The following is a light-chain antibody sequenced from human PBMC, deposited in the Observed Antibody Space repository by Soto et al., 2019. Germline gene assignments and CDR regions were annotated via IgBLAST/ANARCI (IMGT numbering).Light chain of an antibody. CDR2: VAS. CDR3: QQYGTSPLT. V-gene: IGKV3-20*01. CDR1: QSVASNY. J-gene: IGKJ4*01. Sequence: IVLTHSPDTLPLSPGERATLSCRASQSVASNYLAWYQQKPGQAPRLLIYVASSRATGIPDRFSGSGSGTAFTLTISRLEPEDFAVYYCQQYGTSPLTFGGGTKVDIK.